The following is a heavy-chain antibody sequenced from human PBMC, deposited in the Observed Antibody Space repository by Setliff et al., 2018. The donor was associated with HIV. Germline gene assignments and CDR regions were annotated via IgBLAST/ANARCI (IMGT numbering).Heavy chain of an antibody. D-gene: IGHD2-2*01. CDR2: ISGSGIST. J-gene: IGHJ4*03. CDR3: ARGEPTILVVPAAFFDY. V-gene: IGHV3-23*01. CDR1: GFTFSSHA. Sequence: PGGSLRLSCAASGFTFSSHAMTWVRQAPGQGLEWVSIISGSGISTYYADSVKGRFTISRDNSRNMLYLQMNSLRAEDTAVYYCARGEPTILVVPAAFFDYWGKGTTVTVSS.